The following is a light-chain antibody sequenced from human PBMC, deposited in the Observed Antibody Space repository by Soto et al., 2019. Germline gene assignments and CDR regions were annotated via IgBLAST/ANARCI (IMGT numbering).Light chain of an antibody. V-gene: IGKV1-17*01. CDR2: LAS. CDR1: QGLRNN. J-gene: IGKJ2*02. Sequence: DIQMTQSPSSLSASVGDRVTITCRASQGLRNNLGWYQQRPGKAPKRLIYLASSLQSGVPSRFSGSGSGTEFTLTISSLQPDDFGTYYCQQYDSYPRTFGQGTKLEI. CDR3: QQYDSYPRT.